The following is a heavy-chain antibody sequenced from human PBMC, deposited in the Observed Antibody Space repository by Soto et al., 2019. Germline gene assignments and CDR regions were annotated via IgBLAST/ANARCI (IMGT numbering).Heavy chain of an antibody. V-gene: IGHV4-59*01. Sequence: PPGKGLEWIGYIYSSGSTKYNPSLKSRVTISIDTSKSLFSLKLSSLTSADTAVYFCARAYYGDYPYFDYWGQGALVTVSS. CDR2: IYSSGST. CDR3: ARAYYGDYPYFDY. J-gene: IGHJ4*02. D-gene: IGHD4-17*01.